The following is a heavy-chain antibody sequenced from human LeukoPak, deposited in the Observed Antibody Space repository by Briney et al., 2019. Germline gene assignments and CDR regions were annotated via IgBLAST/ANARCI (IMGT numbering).Heavy chain of an antibody. CDR2: INPSGGST. CDR1: GYTFTSYY. CDR3: ARDHYGDHYFDY. J-gene: IGHJ4*02. V-gene: IGHV1-46*01. Sequence: GASVKASCKASGYTFTSYYMHWVRQAPGQGLEWMGIINPSGGSTSYAQKFQGRVTMTRDTSTSTVYMELSSLRSEDTAVYYCARDHYGDHYFDYWGQGTLVTVSS. D-gene: IGHD4-17*01.